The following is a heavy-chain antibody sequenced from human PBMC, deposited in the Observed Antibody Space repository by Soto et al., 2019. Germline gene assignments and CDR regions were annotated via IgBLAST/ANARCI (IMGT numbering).Heavy chain of an antibody. Sequence: EVQLVESGGGLVQPGRSLRLSCAASGFTFDDYAMHWVRQAPGKGLEWVSGISWNSGSIGYADSVKGRFTISRDNAKNSLYLQMNSLRAEDTALYYCAKVISPDYYDSSGYYYGYAPTYYFDYWGQGTLVTVSS. J-gene: IGHJ4*02. V-gene: IGHV3-9*01. CDR1: GFTFDDYA. CDR2: ISWNSGSI. D-gene: IGHD3-22*01. CDR3: AKVISPDYYDSSGYYYGYAPTYYFDY.